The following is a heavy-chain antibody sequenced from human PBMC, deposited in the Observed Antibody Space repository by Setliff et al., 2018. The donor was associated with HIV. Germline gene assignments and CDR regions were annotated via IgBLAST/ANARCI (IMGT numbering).Heavy chain of an antibody. CDR3: AKDSIVVAKGTFDY. D-gene: IGHD3-22*01. Sequence: GGSLRLSCAAAEFTLSKYSVTWVRQAPGKGLEWVSAISGSGGSTYYADSVKGRFTISRDNSKNTLYLQMNSLRAEDTAVYYCAKDSIVVAKGTFDYWGQGTLVTVSS. J-gene: IGHJ4*02. CDR2: ISGSGGST. CDR1: EFTLSKYS. V-gene: IGHV3-23*01.